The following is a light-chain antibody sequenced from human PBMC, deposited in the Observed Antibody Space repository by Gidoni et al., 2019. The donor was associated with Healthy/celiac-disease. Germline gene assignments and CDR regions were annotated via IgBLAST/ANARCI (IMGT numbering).Light chain of an antibody. Sequence: DIVFTPSPATLSLSPGERATLSCRASQSVSSYLAWYQQKPGQAPRLLIYDASNRATGIPARFRGSGSGTDFTLTISSLEPEDFAVYYCQQRSNWPLTFGGGTKVEIK. V-gene: IGKV3-11*01. CDR3: QQRSNWPLT. CDR2: DAS. J-gene: IGKJ4*01. CDR1: QSVSSY.